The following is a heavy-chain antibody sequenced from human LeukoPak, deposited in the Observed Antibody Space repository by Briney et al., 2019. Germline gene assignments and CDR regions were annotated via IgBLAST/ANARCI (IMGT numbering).Heavy chain of an antibody. D-gene: IGHD5-24*01. CDR3: ARSFTMRGYYFDY. V-gene: IGHV1-69*06. CDR2: IIPIFGTA. Sequence: SVKVSCKASGGTFSSYAISWVRQAPGQGLEWMGGIIPIFGTANYAQKFQGRVTIAADKSTSTAYMELSSLRSEDTAVYYCARSFTMRGYYFDYWGQGTLVTVSS. CDR1: GGTFSSYA. J-gene: IGHJ4*02.